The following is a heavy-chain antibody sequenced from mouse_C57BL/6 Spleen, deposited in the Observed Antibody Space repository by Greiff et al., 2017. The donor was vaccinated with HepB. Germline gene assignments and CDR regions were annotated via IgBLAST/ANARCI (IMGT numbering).Heavy chain of an antibody. Sequence: QVQLQQPGAELVRPGTSVKLSCKASGYTFTSYWMHWVKQRPGQGLEWIGVIDPSDSYTNYNQKFKGKATLTVDTSSSTAYMQLSSLTSEDSAVYHCARVYDGYPYYFDYWGQGTTLTVSS. CDR1: GYTFTSYW. D-gene: IGHD2-3*01. CDR2: IDPSDSYT. V-gene: IGHV1-59*01. J-gene: IGHJ2*01. CDR3: ARVYDGYPYYFDY.